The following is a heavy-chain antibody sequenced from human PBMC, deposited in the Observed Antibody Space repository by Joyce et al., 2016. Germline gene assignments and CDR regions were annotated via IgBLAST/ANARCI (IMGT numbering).Heavy chain of an antibody. V-gene: IGHV3-30*18. CDR2: ISYDGIYK. CDR1: GLTLSNYG. D-gene: IGHD6-25*01. J-gene: IGHJ4*02. CDR3: AKILTATYSSGWFLDY. Sequence: QVQLVESGGGVVQPGRSLRLSCAASGLTLSNYGVHWVRQAPGEGLEWVAVISYDGIYKYDADSVKCRFTISRDKSKNTVFLEMNSLRAEDTAVYYCAKILTATYSSGWFLDYWGQGTLVTVSS.